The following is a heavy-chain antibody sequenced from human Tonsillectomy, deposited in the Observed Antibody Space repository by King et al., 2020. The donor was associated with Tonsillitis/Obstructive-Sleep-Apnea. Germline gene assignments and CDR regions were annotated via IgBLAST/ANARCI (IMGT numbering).Heavy chain of an antibody. Sequence: VQLVESGGGVVQPGRSLRLSCAASGFTFSSYGMHWVRQAPGKGLEWVAVIWYNGSNKYYADSVKGRFTISRDNSKNTLYLQMNSLRAEDTAVYYCARETISQTGGDGMDVWGQGTTVTVSS. J-gene: IGHJ6*02. CDR2: IWYNGSNK. D-gene: IGHD2-8*02. CDR1: GFTFSSYG. CDR3: ARETISQTGGDGMDV. V-gene: IGHV3-33*01.